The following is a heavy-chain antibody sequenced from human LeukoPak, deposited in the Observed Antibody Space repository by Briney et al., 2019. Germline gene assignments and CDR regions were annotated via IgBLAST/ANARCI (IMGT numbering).Heavy chain of an antibody. J-gene: IGHJ4*02. Sequence: GGSLRLSCADSGFTFSSHWMHWVRQAPGKGLVWVSRIKYDASSTSYADSVKGRFTISRDNSKNTLYLQMNSLRAEDTAVYYCAGGYGSGSYQFDYWGQGTLVTVSS. D-gene: IGHD3-10*01. CDR2: IKYDASST. CDR3: AGGYGSGSYQFDY. V-gene: IGHV3-74*01. CDR1: GFTFSSHW.